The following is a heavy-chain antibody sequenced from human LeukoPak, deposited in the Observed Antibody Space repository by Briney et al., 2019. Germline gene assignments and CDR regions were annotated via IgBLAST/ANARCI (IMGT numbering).Heavy chain of an antibody. V-gene: IGHV5-51*01. CDR3: GSFGGNRGPDPPGWVRAV. J-gene: IGHJ6*03. Sequence: PGESLKISCKGSGYSFTSYWIGWVRQMPGKGLEWMGIIYPGDSDTRYSPSFQGQVTISADKSISTAYLQWSSLKASDTAMYYCGSFGGNRGPDPPGWVRAVGAKGTRVTVSS. D-gene: IGHD3-16*01. CDR2: IYPGDSDT. CDR1: GYSFTSYW.